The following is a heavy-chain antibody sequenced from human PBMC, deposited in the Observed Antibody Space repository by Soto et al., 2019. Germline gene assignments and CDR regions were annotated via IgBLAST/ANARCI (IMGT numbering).Heavy chain of an antibody. CDR3: ARVGATGKQAYNWFDP. V-gene: IGHV4-31*03. Sequence: SETLSLTYTVSGGSISSGGYYWSWIRQHPGKGLEWIGYIYYSGSTYYNPSLKSRVTISVDTSKNQFSLKLSSVTAADTAVYYCARVGATGKQAYNWFDPWGQGTLVTVSS. D-gene: IGHD1-26*01. J-gene: IGHJ5*02. CDR1: GGSISSGGYY. CDR2: IYYSGST.